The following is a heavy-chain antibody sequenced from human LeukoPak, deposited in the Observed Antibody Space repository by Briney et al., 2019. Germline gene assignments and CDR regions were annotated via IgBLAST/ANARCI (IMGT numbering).Heavy chain of an antibody. Sequence: GGSLRLSCAVSGFTFSTYIMNWVRQAPGKGLEWVSSISSSSSYIYYADSVKGRFTISRDNARNSLYLQMNSLRAEDTAVYYCARDGLAAATLHWCFDLWGRGTLVTVSS. V-gene: IGHV3-21*01. CDR2: ISSSSSYI. CDR1: GFTFSTYI. CDR3: ARDGLAAATLHWCFDL. J-gene: IGHJ2*01. D-gene: IGHD6-25*01.